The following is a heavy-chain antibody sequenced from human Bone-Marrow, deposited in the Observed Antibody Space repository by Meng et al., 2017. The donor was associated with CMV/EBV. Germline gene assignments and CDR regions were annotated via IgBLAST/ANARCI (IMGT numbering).Heavy chain of an antibody. J-gene: IGHJ4*02. CDR3: ARDSSGYPDRY. D-gene: IGHD3-22*01. V-gene: IGHV3-30-3*01. CDR1: GFTFSSYW. Sequence: GESLKISCAASGFTFSSYWMSWVRQAPGKGLEWVAVISYDASNKYYADSVKGRFTISRDNSKNTLYLQMNSLRAEDTAVYYCARDSSGYPDRYWGQGTLVTVSS. CDR2: ISYDASNK.